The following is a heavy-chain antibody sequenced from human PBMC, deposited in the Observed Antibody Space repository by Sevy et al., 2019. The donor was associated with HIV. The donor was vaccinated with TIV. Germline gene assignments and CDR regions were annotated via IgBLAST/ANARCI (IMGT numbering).Heavy chain of an antibody. CDR1: GFIFSTYG. Sequence: GGYLRLSCAASGFIFSTYGMHWVRQAPGKGLEWVGLIWYDGSSQYYADSVQGRFTISRDNSKNTLDLQMNSLRAEDTAVYYCVSGASIAAAGNFAYWGQGTLVTVSS. V-gene: IGHV3-33*08. D-gene: IGHD6-13*01. J-gene: IGHJ4*02. CDR2: IWYDGSSQ. CDR3: VSGASIAAAGNFAY.